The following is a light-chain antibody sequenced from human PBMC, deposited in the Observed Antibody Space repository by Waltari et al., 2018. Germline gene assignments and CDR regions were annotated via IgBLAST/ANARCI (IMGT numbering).Light chain of an antibody. CDR1: QSVLYSSNNKDY. CDR3: QQYHSAPT. V-gene: IGKV4-1*01. J-gene: IGKJ5*01. CDR2: WAS. Sequence: DIVMTQSPDSLAVSLGERATINCKSSQSVLYSSNNKDYLAWYQHKVGQPPKLLIYWASTRESGVPDRFSGSGSGTDLTLTISTLQAEDVAVYYCQQYHSAPTFGQGTRLEIK.